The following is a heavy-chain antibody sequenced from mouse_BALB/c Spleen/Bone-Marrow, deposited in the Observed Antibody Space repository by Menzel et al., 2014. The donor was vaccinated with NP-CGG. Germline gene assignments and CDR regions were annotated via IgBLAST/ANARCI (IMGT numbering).Heavy chain of an antibody. V-gene: IGHV1S130*01. CDR2: IHPNSGNT. J-gene: IGHJ2*01. CDR3: ARGDKGDYFDY. CDR1: GYTFTSSW. Sequence: QVQLQQSGSVLVRPGASVKLSCKASGYTFTSSWMHWAKQRPGQGLEWIGEIHPNSGNTNYNEKFKGKATLTVDTSSSTAYVDLSSLTSEDSAVYYCARGDKGDYFDYWGQGTTLPVSS.